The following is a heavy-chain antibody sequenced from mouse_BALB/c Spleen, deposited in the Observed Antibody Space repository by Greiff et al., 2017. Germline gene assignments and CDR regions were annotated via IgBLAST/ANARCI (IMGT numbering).Heavy chain of an antibody. D-gene: IGHD1-1*01. J-gene: IGHJ1*01. CDR1: GYTFTSYV. V-gene: IGHV1-14*01. Sequence: EVQLQESGPELVKPGASVKMSCKASGYTFTSYVMHWVKQKPGQGLEWIGYINPYNDGTKYNEKFKGKATLTSDKSSSTAYMELSSLTSEDSAVYYCARGHYGSSYWYFDVWGAGTTVTVSS. CDR2: INPYNDGT. CDR3: ARGHYGSSYWYFDV.